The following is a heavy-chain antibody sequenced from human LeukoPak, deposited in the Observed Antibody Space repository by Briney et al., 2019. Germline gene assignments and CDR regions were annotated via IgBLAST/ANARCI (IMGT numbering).Heavy chain of an antibody. CDR3: VRGGYGDYGRGS. J-gene: IGHJ5*02. V-gene: IGHV3-48*03. D-gene: IGHD4-17*01. CDR2: IYSSGSTT. Sequence: GGSLRLTCVASGFTFRSYEMNWVRQAPGKGLEWIAYIYSSGSTTYYADSVKGRFTVSRDNAKNSLYLQMNSLRVEDTAVYYCVRGGYGDYGRGSWGQGTLLTVSS. CDR1: GFTFRSYE.